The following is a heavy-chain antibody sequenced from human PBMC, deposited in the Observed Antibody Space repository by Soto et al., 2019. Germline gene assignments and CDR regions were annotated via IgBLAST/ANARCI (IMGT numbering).Heavy chain of an antibody. CDR1: GGSINNHY. CDR3: ARNPYYDFWSGYGAGDWFDP. V-gene: IGHV4-59*11. CDR2: IYYSGST. Sequence: SETLSLTCTVSGGSINNHYWSWIRQPPGKGLEWIGYIYYSGSTYYNPSLKSRVTISVDTSKNQFSLKLSSVTAADTAVYYCARNPYYDFWSGYGAGDWFDPWGQGTLVTVSS. D-gene: IGHD3-3*01. J-gene: IGHJ5*02.